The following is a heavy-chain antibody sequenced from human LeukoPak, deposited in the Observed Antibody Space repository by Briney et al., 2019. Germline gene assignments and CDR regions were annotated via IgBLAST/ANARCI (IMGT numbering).Heavy chain of an antibody. CDR3: ARDWGVGGYSYGNAFDI. CDR2: IIPILDIA. Sequence: EASVKVSCKASGGTFSSYTISWVRQAPGQGLEWMGRIIPILDIANYAQKSQGRVTITADKRTTTAYMELSSMRSEDTAVYYCARDWGVGGYSYGNAFDIWGQGTMVTVSS. J-gene: IGHJ3*02. CDR1: GGTFSSYT. D-gene: IGHD5-18*01. V-gene: IGHV1-69*04.